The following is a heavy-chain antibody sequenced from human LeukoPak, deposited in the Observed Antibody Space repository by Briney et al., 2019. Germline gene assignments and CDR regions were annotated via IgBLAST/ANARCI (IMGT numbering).Heavy chain of an antibody. Sequence: GGSLRLSCAASGFTFSSYAMHWVRQAPGKGLEWVAVISYDGSNKYYADSVKGRFTISRDNSKNTLYLQMNSLRAEDTAVYYCARAFSPYYYDSSGYYWESAFDIWGQGTMVTVSS. CDR2: ISYDGSNK. CDR3: ARAFSPYYYDSSGYYWESAFDI. V-gene: IGHV3-30*04. CDR1: GFTFSSYA. D-gene: IGHD3-22*01. J-gene: IGHJ3*02.